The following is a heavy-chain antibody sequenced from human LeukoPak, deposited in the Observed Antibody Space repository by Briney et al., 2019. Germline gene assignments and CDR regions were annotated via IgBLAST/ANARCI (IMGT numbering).Heavy chain of an antibody. CDR2: IIPILGIA. CDR3: AKPRGIVPTIEDFDY. CDR1: GGTFSSYT. Sequence: VASVKVSCKASGGTFSSYTISWVRQAPGQGLEWMGRIIPILGIANYAQKLQGRVTITADKSTSTAYMELSSLRSEDTAVYSCAKPRGIVPTIEDFDYGAREPLVTVP. J-gene: IGHJ4*02. V-gene: IGHV1-69*02. D-gene: IGHD5-12*01.